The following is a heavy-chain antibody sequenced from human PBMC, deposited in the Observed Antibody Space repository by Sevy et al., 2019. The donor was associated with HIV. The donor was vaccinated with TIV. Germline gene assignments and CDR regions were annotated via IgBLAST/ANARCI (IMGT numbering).Heavy chain of an antibody. D-gene: IGHD1-26*01. CDR3: ARVSPSGSYTYYFDY. V-gene: IGHV4-59*01. CDR1: GGSISSYY. CDR2: IYYSGST. Sequence: SETLSLTCTVSGGSISSYYWSWIRQPPGKGLEWIWYIYYSGSTNYNPSLKSRVTISVDTSKNQFSLKLSSVTAADTAVYYCARVSPSGSYTYYFDYWGQGTLVTVSS. J-gene: IGHJ4*02.